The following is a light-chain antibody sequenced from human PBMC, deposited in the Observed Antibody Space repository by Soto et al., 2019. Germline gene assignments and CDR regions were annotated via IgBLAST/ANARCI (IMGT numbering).Light chain of an antibody. V-gene: IGLV2-14*01. CDR1: SSDVGIYNY. Sequence: QSFLTQPASVSWSPGQSITISCTGTSSDVGIYNYVSWYQQHPGKAPKLMIYQVTNRPSGVSNRFSGSKSGNTASLTISGLQAEDEADYYCSSYTGSTNYVFGTGTKVT. J-gene: IGLJ1*01. CDR3: SSYTGSTNYV. CDR2: QVT.